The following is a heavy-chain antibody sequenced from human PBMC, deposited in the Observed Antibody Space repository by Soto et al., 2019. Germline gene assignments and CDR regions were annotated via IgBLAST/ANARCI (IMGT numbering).Heavy chain of an antibody. CDR3: ARQGPAAILNSWFDP. CDR2: LYYSGST. D-gene: IGHD2-2*01. Sequence: PSETLSLTCTVSGGSISSYYWSWIRQPPGKGLEWIGYLYYSGSTNYNPSLKSRVTISVDTSKNQFSLKLSSVTAADTAVYYCARQGPAAILNSWFDPWGQGTLVTVSS. J-gene: IGHJ5*02. V-gene: IGHV4-59*01. CDR1: GGSISSYY.